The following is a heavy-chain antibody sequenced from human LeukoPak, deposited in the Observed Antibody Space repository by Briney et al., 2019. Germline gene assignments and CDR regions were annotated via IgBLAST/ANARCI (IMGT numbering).Heavy chain of an antibody. D-gene: IGHD2-2*01. CDR3: ARDQLPDIVVVPAAMAS. CDR2: ISAYNGNT. J-gene: IGHJ5*02. Sequence: VASVKVSCKASGYTFTSYGISWVRQAPGQGLEWMGWISAYNGNTNYAQKLQGRVTMTTDTSTSTAYMELRSLRSDDTAVYYCARDQLPDIVVVPAAMASWGQGTPVTVSS. V-gene: IGHV1-18*01. CDR1: GYTFTSYG.